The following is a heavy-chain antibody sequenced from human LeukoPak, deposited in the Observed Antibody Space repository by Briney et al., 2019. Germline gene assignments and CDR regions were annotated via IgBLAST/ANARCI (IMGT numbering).Heavy chain of an antibody. CDR2: ISGSGGST. D-gene: IGHD3-10*01. J-gene: IGHJ4*02. CDR3: AKERGRRHGSGSFDY. CDR1: GFSFSSYA. V-gene: IGHV3-23*01. Sequence: PGGSLRLSCAASGFSFSSYAMSWVRQAPGKGLEWVSAISGSGGSTYYADSVKGRFTISRDNSKNTLYLQMNSLRAEDTAVYYCAKERGRRHGSGSFDYWGQGTLVTVSS.